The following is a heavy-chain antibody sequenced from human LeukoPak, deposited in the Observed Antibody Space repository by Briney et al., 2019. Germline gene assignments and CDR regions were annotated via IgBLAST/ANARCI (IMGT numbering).Heavy chain of an antibody. Sequence: GASVKVSCKASGYSFTSYGISWVRQAPGQGLEWMGWISANNGNTNYAQKVQGRVTMTTDTSTGTAYMELRSLRSDDTAVYYCARGSRVITFGGVIDPWGQGTLVTVSS. CDR1: GYSFTSYG. V-gene: IGHV1-18*01. CDR2: ISANNGNT. CDR3: ARGSRVITFGGVIDP. J-gene: IGHJ5*02. D-gene: IGHD3-16*01.